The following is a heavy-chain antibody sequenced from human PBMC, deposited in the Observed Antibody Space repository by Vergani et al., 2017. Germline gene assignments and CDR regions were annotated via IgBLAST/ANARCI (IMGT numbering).Heavy chain of an antibody. Sequence: EVQLVEFGGGLVQPGGSLRLSCAASGFTFSSFWMTWVRQAPGKGLECVANIKQDGSEMYYVDSVKGRFTISRDNAKSALYLQMNSLRVEDTAVYYCAREPRFYYDSSGHYYTRGYWGQGTLVTVSS. V-gene: IGHV3-7*01. CDR3: AREPRFYYDSSGHYYTRGY. D-gene: IGHD3-22*01. J-gene: IGHJ4*02. CDR1: GFTFSSFW. CDR2: IKQDGSEM.